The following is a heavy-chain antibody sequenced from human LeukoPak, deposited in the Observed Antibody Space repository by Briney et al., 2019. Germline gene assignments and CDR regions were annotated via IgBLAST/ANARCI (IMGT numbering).Heavy chain of an antibody. CDR1: GFTFSSYA. Sequence: GGSLRLSCAASGFTFSSYAMSWVRQAPGKGLEWVSGITGSGGSTYYADSVKGRFTISRDNSKNTLYLQMNSLRAEDTAVYYCANPRGASMFDYWGQGTLVTVSS. J-gene: IGHJ4*02. D-gene: IGHD3-10*01. CDR3: ANPRGASMFDY. V-gene: IGHV3-23*01. CDR2: ITGSGGST.